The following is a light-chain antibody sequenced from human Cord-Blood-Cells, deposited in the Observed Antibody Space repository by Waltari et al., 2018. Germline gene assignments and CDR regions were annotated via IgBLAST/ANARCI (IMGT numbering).Light chain of an antibody. CDR1: QSISSW. J-gene: IGKJ4*01. Sequence: DIQMTQSPSTLSASVGDRVTITCRASQSISSWLAWYQQKHGKAPKLLIYKASSLESEVPSRFSGSGSGTEFALSISSLQHDDFATYYCQQYNSYSPLTFGGGTKVEIK. CDR3: QQYNSYSPLT. V-gene: IGKV1-5*03. CDR2: KAS.